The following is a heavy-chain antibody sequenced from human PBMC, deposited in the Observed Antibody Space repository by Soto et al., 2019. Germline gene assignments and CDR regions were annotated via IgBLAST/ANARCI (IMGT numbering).Heavy chain of an antibody. V-gene: IGHV4-34*01. CDR3: GSPGHVDY. CDR2: INQSGNP. Sequence: QVQLQQWGAGLLKTSETLSLTCAVYGGSFSGYYWSWIRQPPGKGLEWIGEINQSGNPKYNPSLKSRVTISVDTSKKQFSLKLNSVTAADTAVYYCGSPGHVDYWGQGTLVTVSS. J-gene: IGHJ4*02. CDR1: GGSFSGYY.